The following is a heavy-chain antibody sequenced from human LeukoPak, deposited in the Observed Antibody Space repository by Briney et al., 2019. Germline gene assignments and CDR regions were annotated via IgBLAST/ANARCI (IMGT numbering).Heavy chain of an antibody. J-gene: IGHJ4*02. D-gene: IGHD3-3*01. CDR1: GFTFKIYS. Sequence: PGGSLRLSCAAFGFTFKIYSMNWVRQAPGKGLEWVSSISLSGDKRGDNTFSAASVRGRFSISRDNSQNTVFLQMSSLRVDDTAAYYCVGTFTVFGVISTIAWGQGTLVSVSS. V-gene: IGHV3-23*01. CDR3: VGTFTVFGVISTIA. CDR2: ISLSGDKRGDNT.